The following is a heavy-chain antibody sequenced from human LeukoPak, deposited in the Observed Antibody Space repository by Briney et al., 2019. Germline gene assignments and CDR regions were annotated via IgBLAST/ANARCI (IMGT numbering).Heavy chain of an antibody. CDR2: IYSGGRT. Sequence: GGSLRLSCAASGFTVSSNDMSWVRQAPGKGLEWVSVIYSGGRTFYADSVKGRFTISRDNSKNTLYLQMNSLRAEDTAVYYCAIYDNSGYYNYWGQGALVTVSS. CDR1: GFTVSSND. D-gene: IGHD3-22*01. CDR3: AIYDNSGYYNY. V-gene: IGHV3-53*01. J-gene: IGHJ4*02.